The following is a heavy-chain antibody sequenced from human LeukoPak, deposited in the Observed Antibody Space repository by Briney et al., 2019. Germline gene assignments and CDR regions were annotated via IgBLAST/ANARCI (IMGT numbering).Heavy chain of an antibody. J-gene: IGHJ5*02. D-gene: IGHD5-12*01. CDR1: GYTFSSYG. V-gene: IGHV1-18*01. Sequence: ASVRLSCKASGYTFSSYGMRWVRQAPGQGLEWMGWISAYNGNTNYAQKLQGRVTMTTDTSTSTAYLELWRLRSDDTAVYYCEGDRGALDIAGDVMYIWFYLWGQGTLVTVSS. CDR2: ISAYNGNT. CDR3: EGDRGALDIAGDVMYIWFYL.